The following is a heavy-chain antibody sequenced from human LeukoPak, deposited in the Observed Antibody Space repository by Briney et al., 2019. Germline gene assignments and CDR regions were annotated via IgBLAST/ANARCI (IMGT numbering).Heavy chain of an antibody. V-gene: IGHV3-21*01. CDR2: ISSSSSYI. D-gene: IGHD1-26*01. CDR3: ARRGKVGATPFDY. Sequence: PGGSLRLSCAASGFTFSSYWMHWVRQAPGKGLEWVSSISSSSSYIYYADSVKGRFTISRDNAKNSLYLQMNSLRAEDTAVYYCARRGKVGATPFDYWGQGTLVTVSS. J-gene: IGHJ4*02. CDR1: GFTFSSYW.